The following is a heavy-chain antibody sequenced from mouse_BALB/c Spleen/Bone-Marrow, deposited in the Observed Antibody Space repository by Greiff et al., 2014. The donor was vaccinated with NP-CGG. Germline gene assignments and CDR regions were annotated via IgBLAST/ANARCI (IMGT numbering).Heavy chain of an antibody. J-gene: IGHJ2*01. CDR2: ISYDGIN. CDR1: GYSITSSYY. CDR3: AALWSEGYYFDY. Sequence: EVQLQQSGPGLVKPSQSLSLTCSVPGYSITSSYYWNWIRQFPGNKLEWMGYISYDGINNYNPSLKNRISITRDTSKNQFFLRLNSVTTEDTATYYCAALWSEGYYFDYWGQGATLTVSS. V-gene: IGHV3-6*02.